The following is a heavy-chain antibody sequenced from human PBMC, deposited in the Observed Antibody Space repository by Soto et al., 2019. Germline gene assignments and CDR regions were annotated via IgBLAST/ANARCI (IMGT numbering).Heavy chain of an antibody. V-gene: IGHV4-31*03. CDR3: ARVRCISTSCYAYYYYGMDV. J-gene: IGHJ6*02. CDR1: GGSISSGGYY. D-gene: IGHD2-2*01. Sequence: QVQLQESGPGLVKPSQTLALTCTVSGGSISSGGYYWSWIRQHPGKGLEWIGYIYYRGSTFYNPSLKIRVTLSVDTSKNQFSLKLSSVTAADTAVYYCARVRCISTSCYAYYYYGMDVWGQGTTVTVSS. CDR2: IYYRGST.